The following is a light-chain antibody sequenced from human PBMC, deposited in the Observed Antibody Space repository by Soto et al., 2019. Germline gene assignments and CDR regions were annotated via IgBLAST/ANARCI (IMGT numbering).Light chain of an antibody. J-gene: IGKJ4*01. CDR2: GAS. Sequence: EIVVTQSPATLSVSPGERATLSCRASQSVSSNLAWYQQKPGQAPRLLIYGASTRATGLPARFSGSGSGTDFTLTISSLQSEDIAAYYCQQYDNWPLTFGGGTKVEIK. CDR1: QSVSSN. CDR3: QQYDNWPLT. V-gene: IGKV3-15*01.